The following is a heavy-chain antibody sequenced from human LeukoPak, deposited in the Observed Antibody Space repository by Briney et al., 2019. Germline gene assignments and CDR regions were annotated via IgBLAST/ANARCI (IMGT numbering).Heavy chain of an antibody. J-gene: IGHJ4*02. Sequence: ASVKVSCKASGYTFTGYYMHWVRQAPGQGLEWMGRINPNSGGTNYAQQFQGRVTMTRDTAISTAYMELSRLRSDDTAVYYCARDLSLRLGELSSLTLDYWGQGTLVTVSS. D-gene: IGHD3-16*02. CDR1: GYTFTGYY. CDR3: ARDLSLRLGELSSLTLDY. V-gene: IGHV1-2*06. CDR2: INPNSGGT.